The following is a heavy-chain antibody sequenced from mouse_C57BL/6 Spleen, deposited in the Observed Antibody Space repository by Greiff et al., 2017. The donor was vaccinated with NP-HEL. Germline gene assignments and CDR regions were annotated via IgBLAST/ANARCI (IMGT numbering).Heavy chain of an antibody. CDR1: GYAFSSSW. Sequence: QVQLQQSGPELVKPGASVKISCKASGYAFSSSWMNWVKQRPGKGLEWIGRIYPGDGDTNYNGKFKGKATLTADKSSSTAYMQLSSLTSEDSAVYYCARGGDYDGDWYFDVWGTGTTVTVSS. J-gene: IGHJ1*03. D-gene: IGHD2-4*01. CDR3: ARGGDYDGDWYFDV. V-gene: IGHV1-82*01. CDR2: IYPGDGDT.